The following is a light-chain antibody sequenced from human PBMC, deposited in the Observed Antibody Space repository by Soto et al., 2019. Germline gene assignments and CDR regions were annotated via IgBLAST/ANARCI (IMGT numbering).Light chain of an antibody. CDR3: QQYGRSPRT. V-gene: IGKV1-5*01. Sequence: DIQMTQSPSSLSPSVGDRVTITCRSSRSISDWLAWYQQKQGKAPELLIFDASNLKSGVSSRFSGSGSGTAGTLTISRLEPEDFEVYYCQQYGRSPRTFGQGTKVDIK. CDR2: DAS. J-gene: IGKJ1*01. CDR1: RSISDW.